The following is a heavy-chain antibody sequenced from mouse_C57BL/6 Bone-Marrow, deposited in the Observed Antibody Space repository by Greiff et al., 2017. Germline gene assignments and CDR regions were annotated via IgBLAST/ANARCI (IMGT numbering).Heavy chain of an antibody. CDR1: GFTFSSYA. D-gene: IGHD2-1*01. V-gene: IGHV5-4*03. CDR2: ISDGGSYT. CDR3: ARGLTTRFDY. J-gene: IGHJ2*01. Sequence: EVKLMESGGGLVKPGGSLKLSCAASGFTFSSYAMSWVRQTPEKRLEWVATISDGGSYTYYPDNVKGRFTISRDNAKNNLYLQMSHLKSEDTAMYYCARGLTTRFDYWGQGTTRTVSS.